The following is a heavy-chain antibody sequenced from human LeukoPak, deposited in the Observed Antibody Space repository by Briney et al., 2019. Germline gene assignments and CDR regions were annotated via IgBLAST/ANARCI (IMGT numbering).Heavy chain of an antibody. J-gene: IGHJ1*01. D-gene: IGHD1-26*01. CDR3: AKKVVVGATSPYSDFQD. CDR1: GFTVSSSY. V-gene: IGHV3-53*01. Sequence: GSLRLSCAASGFTVSSSYMSWVRQAPGKGLEWVSVFYSGGKTYYTDSVKGRFTISRDNSKNTLYLQMNSLRAEDTALYYCAKKVVVGATSPYSDFQDWGQGTLVTVSS. CDR2: FYSGGKT.